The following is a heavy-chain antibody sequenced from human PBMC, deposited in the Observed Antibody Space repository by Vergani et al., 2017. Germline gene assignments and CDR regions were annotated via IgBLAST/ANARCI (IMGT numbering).Heavy chain of an antibody. CDR2: INHSGST. CDR1: GGYFSGYY. Sequence: QVQLQQWGAGLLKPSETLSLTFAVYGGYFSGYYWSWIRQPPGKGLEWIGEINHSGSTNYNPSLKGRFTISVDTSKNQFSLKLSSVTAADTAVYYCARVFLGRWRGSEVDPWGQGTLVTVSS. D-gene: IGHD2-15*01. CDR3: ARVFLGRWRGSEVDP. J-gene: IGHJ5*02. V-gene: IGHV4-34*01.